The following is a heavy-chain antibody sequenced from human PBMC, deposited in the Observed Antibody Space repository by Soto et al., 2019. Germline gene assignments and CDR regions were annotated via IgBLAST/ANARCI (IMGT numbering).Heavy chain of an antibody. D-gene: IGHD6-6*01. J-gene: IGHJ4*02. V-gene: IGHV4-30-4*01. CDR2: IYYSGST. CDR3: ARDVLYSTSRIDS. CDR1: GGSISSGDYY. Sequence: LSLTCTVSGGSISSGDYYWSWIRQPPGKGLEWIGYIYYSGSTYYTPSLRSRVTISVDTSKNQFSLKLSSVTAAVTAVYYCARDVLYSTSRIDSWGQGTLVTXSX.